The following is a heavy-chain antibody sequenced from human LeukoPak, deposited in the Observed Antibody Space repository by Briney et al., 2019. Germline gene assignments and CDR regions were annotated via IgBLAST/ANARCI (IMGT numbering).Heavy chain of an antibody. CDR3: ARHSEKQLDNWSDP. CDR2: IYPGDSDT. V-gene: IGHV5-51*01. J-gene: IGHJ5*02. Sequence: GESLQISYKGSGYSFTSYWIGWVRQMPGKGLEWMGIIYPGDSDTRYSPSFQGQVTISADKSISTAYLQWSSLKASDTAMYYCARHSEKQLDNWSDPWGQGTLVTVSS. CDR1: GYSFTSYW. D-gene: IGHD6-13*01.